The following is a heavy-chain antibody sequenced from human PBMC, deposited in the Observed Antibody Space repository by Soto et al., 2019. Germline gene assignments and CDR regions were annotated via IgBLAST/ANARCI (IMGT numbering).Heavy chain of an antibody. V-gene: IGHV4-59*01. CDR3: ARAPRGAIPDY. J-gene: IGHJ4*02. CDR2: VYYSGST. Sequence: QVRLQESGPGLVKPSETLSLTCTVSNGSISNYYWTWIRQPPGKGLEWIGFVYYSGSTNYNPSLKSRVTISLHTTTHQFSLKLSSVTAADTAVYYCARAPRGAIPDYWGQGTLVTVSS. CDR1: NGSISNYY.